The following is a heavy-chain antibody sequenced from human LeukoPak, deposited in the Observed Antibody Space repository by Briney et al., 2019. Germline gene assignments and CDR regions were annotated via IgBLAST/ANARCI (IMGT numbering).Heavy chain of an antibody. J-gene: IGHJ3*02. Sequence: GASVKVSCKAFGYTFKNYGINWVRQAPGQGLEWMGIINPSGGSTSYAQKFQGRVTMTRDTSTSTVYMELSSLRSEDTAVYYCARDGPIKVVTASRAFDIWGQGTMVTVSS. CDR2: INPSGGST. CDR1: GYTFKNYG. CDR3: ARDGPIKVVTASRAFDI. V-gene: IGHV1-46*02. D-gene: IGHD2-21*02.